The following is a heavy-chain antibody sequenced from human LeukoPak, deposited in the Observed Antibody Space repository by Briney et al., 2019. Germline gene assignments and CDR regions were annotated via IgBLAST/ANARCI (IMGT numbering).Heavy chain of an antibody. CDR2: ISWNSGSI. V-gene: IGHV3-9*01. J-gene: IGHJ4*02. D-gene: IGHD6-13*01. CDR1: GFTFDDYA. Sequence: GRSLRLSCAASGFTFDDYAMHWVRQAPGKGLEWVLGISWNSGSIGYADSVKGRFTISRDNAKNSLYLQMNSLRAEDTALYYCAKDIGYSSTVIDYWGQGTLVTVSS. CDR3: AKDIGYSSTVIDY.